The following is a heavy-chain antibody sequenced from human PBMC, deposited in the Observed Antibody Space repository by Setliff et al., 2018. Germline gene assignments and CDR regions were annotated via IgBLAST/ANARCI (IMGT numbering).Heavy chain of an antibody. CDR1: GGSISSSSYQ. CDR2: IYYSGTA. Sequence: SETLSLTCTVSGGSISSSSYQWGWVRQTPGKGLEWIGSIYYSGTAYYNPSLKSRVTIYVDTSKNQFSLQVTSVTATDTAVYYCARHEFVGGYYGSVTYRHFDYWGQGILVTVSS. CDR3: ARHEFVGGYYGSVTYRHFDY. D-gene: IGHD3-10*01. V-gene: IGHV4-39*01. J-gene: IGHJ4*02.